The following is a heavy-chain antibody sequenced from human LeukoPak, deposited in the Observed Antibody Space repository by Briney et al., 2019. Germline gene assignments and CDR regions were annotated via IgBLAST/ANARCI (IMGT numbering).Heavy chain of an antibody. V-gene: IGHV3-49*03. CDR1: GFTFGDYG. CDR3: ARTYYYETSGWKPDY. CDR2: IRTKSHDGTT. J-gene: IGHJ4*02. Sequence: GGSLRLSCTASGFTFGDYGVTWFRQAPGKGLEWTAFIRTKSHDGTTEYAASVKGRFTISRDDSETVAYLQMNGLKTEDTAMYYCARTYYYETSGWKPDYWGQGTLVTVSS. D-gene: IGHD3-22*01.